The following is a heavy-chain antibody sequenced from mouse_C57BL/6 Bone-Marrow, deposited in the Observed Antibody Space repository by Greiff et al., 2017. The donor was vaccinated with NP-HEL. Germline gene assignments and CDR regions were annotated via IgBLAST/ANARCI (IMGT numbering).Heavy chain of an antibody. V-gene: IGHV1-15*01. J-gene: IGHJ4*01. D-gene: IGHD1-1*01. CDR3: TIRVTTVVADYYAMDY. Sequence: VQLQESGAELVRPGASVTLSCKASGYTFTDYEMHWVKQTPVHGLEWIGSIDPETGGTAYNQKFKGKAILTADKSSSTAYMELRSLTSEDSAVYYCTIRVTTVVADYYAMDYWGQGTPVTVSS. CDR2: IDPETGGT. CDR1: GYTFTDYE.